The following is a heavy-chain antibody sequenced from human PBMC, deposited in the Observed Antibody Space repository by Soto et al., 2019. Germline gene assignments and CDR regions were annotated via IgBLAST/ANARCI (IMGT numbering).Heavy chain of an antibody. D-gene: IGHD3-3*01. CDR3: ARVDPYYASDD. J-gene: IGHJ4*02. Sequence: QEQLVESGGGVAQPGRSLRLSCAASGFTFTNYGMQWVRQAPGKGLEWGAVVWYDGINKHYAESVKGRFTISRDNSENKLLLQLNSLRVEDTAVYLCARVDPYYASDDWGQRTLVTVSS. V-gene: IGHV3-33*01. CDR2: VWYDGINK. CDR1: GFTFTNYG.